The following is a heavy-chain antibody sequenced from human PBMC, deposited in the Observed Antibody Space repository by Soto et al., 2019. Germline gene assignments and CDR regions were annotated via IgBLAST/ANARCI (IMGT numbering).Heavy chain of an antibody. D-gene: IGHD6-6*01. V-gene: IGHV4-39*01. J-gene: IGHJ4*02. CDR3: ARTSSSPEFDY. CDR1: GGSISSSSYY. CDR2: IYYSGST. Sequence: SETLSLTCTVSGGSISSSSYYWGWIRQPPGKGLEWIGSIYYSGSTYYNPSLKSRVTISVDTSKNQFSLKLSSVTAADTAVYYCARTSSSPEFDYWGQGTLVTVSS.